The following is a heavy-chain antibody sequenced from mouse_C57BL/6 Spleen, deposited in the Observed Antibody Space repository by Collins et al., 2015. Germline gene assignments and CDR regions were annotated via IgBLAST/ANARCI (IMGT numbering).Heavy chain of an antibody. J-gene: IGHJ3*01. D-gene: IGHD2-4*01. V-gene: IGHV1-4*01. CDR3: ARVSEDYDGFAY. CDR1: GYTFTSYT. Sequence: PGASVKMSCKASGYTFTSYTMHWVKQRPGQGLEWIGYINPSSGYTKYNQKFKDKATLTADKSSSTAYMQLSSLTSEGSAVYYCARVSEDYDGFAYWGQGTLVTVSA. CDR2: INPSSGYT.